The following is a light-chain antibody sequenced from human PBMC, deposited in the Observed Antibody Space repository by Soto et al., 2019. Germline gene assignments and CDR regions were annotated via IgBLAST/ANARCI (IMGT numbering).Light chain of an antibody. J-gene: IGKJ4*01. Sequence: EIVLTQSPDTLSLSPGERATLSCRASQIVRSNYLAWYQQKPGQAPRFLIYDASSRATGIPDRFSGSGSGTDFTLTISRLEPEDFAVYYCQQYGSSPLTFGGGTKVEIK. CDR3: QQYGSSPLT. CDR2: DAS. CDR1: QIVRSNY. V-gene: IGKV3-20*01.